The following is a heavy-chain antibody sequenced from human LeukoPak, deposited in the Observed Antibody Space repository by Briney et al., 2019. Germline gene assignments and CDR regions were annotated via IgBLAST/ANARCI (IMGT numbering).Heavy chain of an antibody. J-gene: IGHJ4*02. V-gene: IGHV3-23*01. Sequence: QAGGSLRLSCAASGFTFSSYAMTWVRQAPGKGLEWVSGISGGGGNTYYADSVKGRFTIYRDNSKNTLYLQMNTLRAEDTAVYYCAKDLQLIMLGYFDYWGQGTLVTVSS. CDR1: GFTFSSYA. CDR3: AKDLQLIMLGYFDY. CDR2: ISGGGGNT. D-gene: IGHD2-8*01.